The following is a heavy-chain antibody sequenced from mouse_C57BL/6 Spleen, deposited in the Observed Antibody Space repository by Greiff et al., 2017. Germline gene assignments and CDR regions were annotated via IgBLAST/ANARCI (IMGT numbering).Heavy chain of an antibody. CDR1: GYTFTSYW. Sequence: QVQLKQPGAELVKPGASVKVSCKASGYTFTSYWMHWVKQRPGQGLEWIGRIHPSDSDTNYNQKFKGKATLTVDKSSSTAYMQLSSLTSEDSAVYYCAILYDGYPYGYFDVWGTGTTVTVSS. V-gene: IGHV1-74*01. CDR3: AILYDGYPYGYFDV. D-gene: IGHD2-3*01. CDR2: IHPSDSDT. J-gene: IGHJ1*03.